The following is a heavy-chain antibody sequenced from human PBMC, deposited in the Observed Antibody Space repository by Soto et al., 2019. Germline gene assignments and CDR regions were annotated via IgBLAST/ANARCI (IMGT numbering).Heavy chain of an antibody. V-gene: IGHV1-69*01. Sequence: QVQLVQSGAEVKKPGSSVKVSYKASGGTFSSYAISWVRQAPGQGLEWMGGIIPIFGTANYAQKFQGRVTITADESTSTAYMELSSLRSEDTAVYYCASSRAPRSSWDLDYWGQGTLVTVSS. CDR1: GGTFSSYA. D-gene: IGHD6-13*01. CDR3: ASSRAPRSSWDLDY. CDR2: IIPIFGTA. J-gene: IGHJ4*02.